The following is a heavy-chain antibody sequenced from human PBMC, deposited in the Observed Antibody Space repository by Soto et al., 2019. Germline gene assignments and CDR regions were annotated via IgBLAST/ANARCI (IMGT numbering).Heavy chain of an antibody. D-gene: IGHD6-13*01. CDR1: GFTFSSYG. J-gene: IGHJ4*02. V-gene: IGHV3-30*18. CDR2: ISYDGSNK. Sequence: HPGGSLRLSCAASGFTFSSYGMHWVRQAPGKGLEWVAVISYDGSNKYYADSVKGRFTISRDNSKNTLYLQMNSLRAEDTAVYYCAKPHIAAADYDYWGQGTLVTVSS. CDR3: AKPHIAAADYDY.